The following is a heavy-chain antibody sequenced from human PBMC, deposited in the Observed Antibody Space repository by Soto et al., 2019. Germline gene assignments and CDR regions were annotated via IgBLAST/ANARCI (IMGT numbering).Heavy chain of an antibody. CDR1: GDSMSSSNG. CDR3: ARSEAKALDY. Sequence: SETLSLTCTVSGDSMSSSNGWNWVRQPPGKGLEWIGEAHHSGRTNYSPSLKSRVTISVDRSQNRFSLKLSSVTAADTAVYYCARSEAKALDYWGQGTLVTVSS. CDR2: AHHSGRT. V-gene: IGHV4-4*02. J-gene: IGHJ4*02.